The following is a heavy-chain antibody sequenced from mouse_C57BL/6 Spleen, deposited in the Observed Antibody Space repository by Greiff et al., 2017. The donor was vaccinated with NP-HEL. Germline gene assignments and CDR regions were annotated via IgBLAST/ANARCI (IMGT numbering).Heavy chain of an antibody. CDR2: INPNNGGT. D-gene: IGHD2-4*01. CDR3: ARYDYDGNYYAMDY. CDR1: GYTFTDYN. Sequence: VQLQQSGPELVKPGASVKIPCKASGYTFTDYNMDWVKQSHGKSLEWIGDINPNNGGTIYNQKFKGKATLTVDKSSSTAYMELRSLTSEDTAVYYCARYDYDGNYYAMDYWGQGTSVTVSS. V-gene: IGHV1-18*01. J-gene: IGHJ4*01.